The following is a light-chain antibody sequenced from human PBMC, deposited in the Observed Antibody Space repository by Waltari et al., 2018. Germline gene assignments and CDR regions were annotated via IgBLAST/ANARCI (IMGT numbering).Light chain of an antibody. Sequence: QSALTQPASVSGSPGQSITISCTGTSSDVGGYKYVSCYQQHPGKAPKLMIYDVSKRPSGVSNRFSGSKSGNTASLTISGLQAEDEADYYCSSYTSSGTLRVFGGGTKLTVL. CDR1: SSDVGGYKY. J-gene: IGLJ2*01. CDR3: SSYTSSGTLRV. CDR2: DVS. V-gene: IGLV2-14*03.